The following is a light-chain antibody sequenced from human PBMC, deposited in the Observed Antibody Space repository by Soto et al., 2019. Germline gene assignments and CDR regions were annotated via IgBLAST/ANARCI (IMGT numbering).Light chain of an antibody. CDR3: QQYNSYPWT. CDR1: QSISSW. Sequence: DIQMTHSPSTLSASVGDRVTITCRASQSISSWLAWHQQKPGKAPKLLIYDASSLESGVPSRFSGSGSGTEFTLTISSLQPDDFATYYCQQYNSYPWTFGQGTKVDIK. J-gene: IGKJ1*01. CDR2: DAS. V-gene: IGKV1-5*01.